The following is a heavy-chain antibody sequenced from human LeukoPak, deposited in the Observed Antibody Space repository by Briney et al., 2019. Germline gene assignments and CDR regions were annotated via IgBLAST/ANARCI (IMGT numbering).Heavy chain of an antibody. Sequence: GGSLRLSCAASGFTFSSYGIHWVRQAPGKGLEWVAFIRYDGSNKYYADSVRGRFTISRDNSKNTLYLQMNLRAEDTAVYYCARADKQLVAPDYWGQGTLVTVSS. CDR2: IRYDGSNK. J-gene: IGHJ4*02. CDR1: GFTFSSYG. D-gene: IGHD6-6*01. CDR3: ARADKQLVAPDY. V-gene: IGHV3-30*02.